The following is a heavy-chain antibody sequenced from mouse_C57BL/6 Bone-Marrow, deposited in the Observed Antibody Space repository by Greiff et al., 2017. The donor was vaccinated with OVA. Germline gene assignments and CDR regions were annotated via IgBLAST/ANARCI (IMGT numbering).Heavy chain of an antibody. CDR2: INPNNGGT. CDR3: ARWGYYGSSNYYAMDY. V-gene: IGHV1-18*01. J-gene: IGHJ4*01. CDR1: GYTFTDYN. Sequence: EVKVVESGPELVKPGASVKIPCKASGYTFTDYNMDWVKQSHGKSLEWIGDINPNNGGTIYNQKFKGKATLTVDKSSSTAYMELRSLTSEDTAVYYCARWGYYGSSNYYAMDYWGQGTSVTVSS. D-gene: IGHD1-1*01.